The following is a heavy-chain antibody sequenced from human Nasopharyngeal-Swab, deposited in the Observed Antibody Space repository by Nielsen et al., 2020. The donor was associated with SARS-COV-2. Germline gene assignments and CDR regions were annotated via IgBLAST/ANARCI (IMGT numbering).Heavy chain of an antibody. CDR3: TTDFPSQYFYYYMDV. Sequence: GGSLRLSCAASGFSFSNYAMSWVRQAPGKGLEWVGRIKSKTDGGTTDYAAPVKGRFTVSRDDSKNTLYLQMNSLKTEDTAVYYCTTDFPSQYFYYYMDVWGKGTTVTVSS. V-gene: IGHV3-15*01. CDR1: GFSFSNYA. J-gene: IGHJ6*03. CDR2: IKSKTDGGTT.